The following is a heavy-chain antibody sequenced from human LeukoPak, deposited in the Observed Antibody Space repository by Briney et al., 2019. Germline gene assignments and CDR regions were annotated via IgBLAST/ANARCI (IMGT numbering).Heavy chain of an antibody. Sequence: ASVKVSCKTSGYTFTAYYIHWVRQAPGQGLEWMGWINPNNGGTNYAQKFQGRVTMTRDTSISTAYMELTSLRSDDTALYYCARGYCTGGRCYNFDYWGQGTLVTVSS. CDR3: ARGYCTGGRCYNFDY. CDR2: INPNNGGT. CDR1: GYTFTAYY. J-gene: IGHJ4*02. V-gene: IGHV1-2*02. D-gene: IGHD2-15*01.